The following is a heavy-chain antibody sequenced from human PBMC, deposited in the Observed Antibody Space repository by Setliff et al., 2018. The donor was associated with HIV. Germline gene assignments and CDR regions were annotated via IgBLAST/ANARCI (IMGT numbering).Heavy chain of an antibody. D-gene: IGHD3-10*01. V-gene: IGHV4-31*03. J-gene: IGHJ4*02. CDR3: ATSPAGEILGSRPFYFDY. CDR2: IYYSGST. Sequence: KTSETLSLTCTVSGDSINSGNYYWSWIRQHPGKGLEWIGYIYYSGSTYYSPSLKSRVTISEDTSKNQFSLKMRSVTAADTAVYYCATSPAGEILGSRPFYFDYWGQGMLVTVSS. CDR1: GDSINSGNYY.